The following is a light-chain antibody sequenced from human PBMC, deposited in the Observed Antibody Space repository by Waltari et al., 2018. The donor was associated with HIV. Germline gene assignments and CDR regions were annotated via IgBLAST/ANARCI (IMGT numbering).Light chain of an antibody. CDR3: QHYYGSSRT. CDR2: DTS. Sequence: EIVLTQSPGTLSLSPRERAVLSCRASQSVSTKLAWYQQKSGQAPKLLIYDTSSRASGIPDRFGGSGSGAGFTLTISRLEPEDFAVYYCQHYYGSSRTFGQGTKVEIK. CDR1: QSVSTK. V-gene: IGKV3-20*01. J-gene: IGKJ1*01.